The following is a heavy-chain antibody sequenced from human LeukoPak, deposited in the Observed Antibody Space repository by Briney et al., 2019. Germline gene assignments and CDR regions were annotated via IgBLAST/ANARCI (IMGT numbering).Heavy chain of an antibody. V-gene: IGHV3-11*04. D-gene: IGHD3-10*01. CDR2: ISSSGSTI. CDR3: ARVLLWFGSDP. CDR1: EFTFSDAW. J-gene: IGHJ5*02. Sequence: PGGSLRLSCAASEFTFSDAWMNWVRQAPGKGLEWGSYISSSGSTIYYADSVKGRFTISRDNAKNSLYLQMNSLRAEDTAVYYCARVLLWFGSDPWGQGTLVTVSS.